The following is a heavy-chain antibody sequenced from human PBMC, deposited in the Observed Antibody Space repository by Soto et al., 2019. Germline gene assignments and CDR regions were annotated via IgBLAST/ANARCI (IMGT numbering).Heavy chain of an antibody. D-gene: IGHD3-22*01. J-gene: IGHJ3*02. CDR3: ARDTSRATYYYDSSTLDAFDI. CDR1: GGTFSSYA. V-gene: IGHV1-69*06. CDR2: IIPIFGTA. Sequence: ASVKVSCKASGGTFSSYAISWVRQAPGQGLEWMGGIIPIFGTANYAQKFQGRVTITADKSTSTAYTELSSLRSEDTAVYYCARDTSRATYYYDSSTLDAFDIWGQGTMVTVSS.